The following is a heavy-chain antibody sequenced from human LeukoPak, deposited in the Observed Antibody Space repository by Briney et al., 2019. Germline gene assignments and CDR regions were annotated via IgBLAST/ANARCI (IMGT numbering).Heavy chain of an antibody. V-gene: IGHV3-43D*03. CDR2: ISWYGGTT. D-gene: IGHD3-10*01. CDR1: GFTFDDYA. Sequence: GGSLRLSRAASGFTFDDYAMHWVRQAPGKGLEWVSLISWYGGTTYYADSVKGRFTISRDNSKNSLYLQMSSLRTEDTALYYCARDSVVRGVNYYYYYMDVWGKGTTVTVSS. J-gene: IGHJ6*03. CDR3: ARDSVVRGVNYYYYYMDV.